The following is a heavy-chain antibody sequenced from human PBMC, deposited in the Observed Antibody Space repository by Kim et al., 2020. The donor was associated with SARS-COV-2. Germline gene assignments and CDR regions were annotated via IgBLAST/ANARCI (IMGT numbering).Heavy chain of an antibody. CDR2: IKPDGSEK. J-gene: IGHJ4*02. CDR3: ASDTGWHCDN. D-gene: IGHD6-19*01. CDR1: GFTFSNYW. Sequence: GGSLRLSCAASGFTFSNYWMHWVRQAPGKGLEWVASIKPDGSEKRYVDSVRGRFTVSRDNAKKSLFLQMSSLRADDTAIYYCASDTGWHCDNWGQGTLVSVSS. V-gene: IGHV3-7*05.